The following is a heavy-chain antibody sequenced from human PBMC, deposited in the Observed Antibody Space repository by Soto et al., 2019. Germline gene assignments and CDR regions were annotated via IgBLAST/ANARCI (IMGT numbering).Heavy chain of an antibody. CDR3: AREGGSLNWFDP. Sequence: PGGSLSLSCAASGFTFNSYIINWVRQAPGKGLEWVSYISSSSSTIYYADSVKGRFTISRDNAKNSLYLQMNSLRDEDTAVYYCAREGGSLNWFDPWGQGTLVTVSS. V-gene: IGHV3-48*02. J-gene: IGHJ5*02. CDR1: GFTFNSYI. D-gene: IGHD1-26*01. CDR2: ISSSSSTI.